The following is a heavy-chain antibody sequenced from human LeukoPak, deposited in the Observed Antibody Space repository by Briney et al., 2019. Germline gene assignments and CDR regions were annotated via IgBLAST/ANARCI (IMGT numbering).Heavy chain of an antibody. Sequence: GGSLRLSCVASGFTFSSYAMSWVRQAPGKGLEWVSAISGSGGSTYYAYSVKGRFTISRDNSKNMLYLQMSSLRAEDTAVYYCAKDVHGTTGYWGQGTLATVSS. J-gene: IGHJ4*02. D-gene: IGHD1-1*01. CDR3: AKDVHGTTGY. V-gene: IGHV3-23*01. CDR2: ISGSGGST. CDR1: GFTFSSYA.